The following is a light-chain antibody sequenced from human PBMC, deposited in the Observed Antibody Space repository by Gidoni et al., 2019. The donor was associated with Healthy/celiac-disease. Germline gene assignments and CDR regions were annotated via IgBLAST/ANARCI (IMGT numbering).Light chain of an antibody. CDR3: QQGCSTPIT. J-gene: IGKJ5*01. Sequence: DIQMIQYPSSLSASVGDRVNITCRESQSISSYLNWYQQKQGKAPKLLIYAASSLQSGVPSRFSGSGSGTDFTLPISSLQPEDFATYYCQQGCSTPITFGQGTRLEIK. CDR1: QSISSY. CDR2: AAS. V-gene: IGKV1-39*01.